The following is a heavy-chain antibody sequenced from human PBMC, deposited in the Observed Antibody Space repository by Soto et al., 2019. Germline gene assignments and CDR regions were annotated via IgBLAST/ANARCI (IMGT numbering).Heavy chain of an antibody. Sequence: PSETLSLTCTVSGGSITSGGYYWSWIRQLPGKGLEWIGYIYYSGSTYYSPSLKSRVTISGDTSKNQFSLNLSSVTAADTAVYYCARDRARAAAPHRGDLGAFDIWGQGTMVTVS. CDR3: ARDRARAAAPHRGDLGAFDI. CDR2: IYYSGST. CDR1: GGSITSGGYY. J-gene: IGHJ3*02. V-gene: IGHV4-31*03. D-gene: IGHD6-25*01.